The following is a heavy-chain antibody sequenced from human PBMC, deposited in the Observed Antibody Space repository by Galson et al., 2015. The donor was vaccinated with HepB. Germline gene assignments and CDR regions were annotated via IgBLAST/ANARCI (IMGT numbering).Heavy chain of an antibody. CDR2: IYTSGST. D-gene: IGHD3-22*01. J-gene: IGHJ3*02. Sequence: SLRLSCAASGITVSSNYMSWVRQAPGKGLEWVSVIYTSGSTYYADSVKGTFTISRDNSKNTLYLQMHSLRAEDTAMYYCARGGSSGYVSDAFDIWGQGTMVLVSS. CDR3: ARGGSSGYVSDAFDI. V-gene: IGHV3-66*01. CDR1: GITVSSNY.